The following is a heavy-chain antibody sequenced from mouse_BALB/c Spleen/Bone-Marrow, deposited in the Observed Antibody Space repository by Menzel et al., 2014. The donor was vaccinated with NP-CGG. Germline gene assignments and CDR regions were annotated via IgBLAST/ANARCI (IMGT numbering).Heavy chain of an antibody. V-gene: IGHV1-80*01. D-gene: IGHD2-1*01. CDR2: IYPGDGDT. J-gene: IGHJ2*01. CDR1: GYAFSSYW. Sequence: QVQLQQSGAELVRPGSSVKISCKASGYAFSSYWMNWVKQRPGQGLEWIGQIYPGDGDTNYSGKFKGKATLTADESSSTAYMQLSSLTSEDXAXXXCAXXNYDFDYWGQGTTLTVSS. CDR3: AXXNYDFDY.